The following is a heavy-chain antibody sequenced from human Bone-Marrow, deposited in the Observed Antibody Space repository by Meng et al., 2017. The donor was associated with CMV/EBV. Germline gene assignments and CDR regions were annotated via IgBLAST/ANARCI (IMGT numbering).Heavy chain of an antibody. Sequence: ASVNVSCKASGYTFSNYDITWVRQASGQGLEWVGWMNPNRGNTAYAQKFQGRVTTTRDTSTSIAYMELSSLRSGDTAVYYCARDPVIAAAGTFGFEFDYWGQGTLVTVSS. J-gene: IGHJ4*02. V-gene: IGHV1-8*01. CDR2: MNPNRGNT. CDR3: ARDPVIAAAGTFGFEFDY. CDR1: GYTFSNYD. D-gene: IGHD6-13*01.